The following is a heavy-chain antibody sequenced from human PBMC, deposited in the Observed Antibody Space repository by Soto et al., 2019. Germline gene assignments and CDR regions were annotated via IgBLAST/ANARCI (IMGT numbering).Heavy chain of an antibody. D-gene: IGHD2-15*01. CDR3: ERTSLVVAAATREDY. CDR2: INSDGSRT. CDR1: GFTFSSYW. J-gene: IGHJ4*02. Sequence: EVQLVESGGGLVQPGGSLRLSCAASGFTFSSYWMHWVRQAPGKGLVWVSRINSDGSRTSYADSVKGRFTITRDNAKNTLYLQMNSLRAEDTAVYYCERTSLVVAAATREDYWGQGTLVTVSS. V-gene: IGHV3-74*01.